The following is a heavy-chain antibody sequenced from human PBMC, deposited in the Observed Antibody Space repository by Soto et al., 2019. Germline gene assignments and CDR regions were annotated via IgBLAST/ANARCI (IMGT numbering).Heavy chain of an antibody. Sequence: DVQLLESGGGLSQPGGSLRLSCAASGFTFANYGMSWVRQAPGKGLEWVSSITGGGDNAYYADSVRGRFTVSRDNSKDTLWLQMNSLRAEDTAVYYCAKIPVRTTVTHYFRHWGQGTLVTVSS. D-gene: IGHD4-17*01. CDR1: GFTFANYG. J-gene: IGHJ4*02. V-gene: IGHV3-23*01. CDR3: AKIPVRTTVTHYFRH. CDR2: ITGGGDNA.